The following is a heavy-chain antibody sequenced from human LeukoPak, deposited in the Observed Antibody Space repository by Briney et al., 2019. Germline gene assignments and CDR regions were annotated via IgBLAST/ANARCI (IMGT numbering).Heavy chain of an antibody. CDR1: GGSISSSSYY. D-gene: IGHD2-15*01. V-gene: IGHV4-39*07. Sequence: SETLSLTCTVSGGSISSSSYYWGWIRQPPGKGLEWIGSSYYSGSTYYNPSLKSRVTISVDTSKNQFSLKLSSVTAADTAVYYCAREAPVVAATPAAFDYWGQGTLVTVSS. CDR2: SYYSGST. CDR3: AREAPVVAATPAAFDY. J-gene: IGHJ4*02.